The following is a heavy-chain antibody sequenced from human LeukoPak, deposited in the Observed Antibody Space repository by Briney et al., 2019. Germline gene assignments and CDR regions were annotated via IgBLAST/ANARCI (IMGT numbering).Heavy chain of an antibody. J-gene: IGHJ1*01. CDR2: IIPIFGTA. CDR3: ARGERLLWFGEFESRQYFQH. D-gene: IGHD3-10*01. V-gene: IGHV1-69*06. Sequence: ASVKVPCKASGGTFSSYAISWVRRAPGQGLEWMGGIIPIFGTANYAQKFQGRVTITADKSTSTAYMELSSLRSEDTAVYYCARGERLLWFGEFESRQYFQHWGQGTLVTVSS. CDR1: GGTFSSYA.